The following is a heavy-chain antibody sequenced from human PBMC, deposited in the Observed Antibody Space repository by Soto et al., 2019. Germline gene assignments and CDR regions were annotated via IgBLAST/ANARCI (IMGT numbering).Heavy chain of an antibody. D-gene: IGHD2-8*02. Sequence: GSVILSCEASGFIFSSYSMNWVLQAPGKGLQCVSSITGSSDYTSYIASVKGRFAISRDNSKNTLYLQMNSLRAEDTAVYFCAKEQTTGAHYALDYWRQGTLVTVSS. CDR3: AKEQTTGAHYALDY. CDR2: ITGSSDYT. CDR1: GFIFSSYS. J-gene: IGHJ4*02. V-gene: IGHV3-23*01.